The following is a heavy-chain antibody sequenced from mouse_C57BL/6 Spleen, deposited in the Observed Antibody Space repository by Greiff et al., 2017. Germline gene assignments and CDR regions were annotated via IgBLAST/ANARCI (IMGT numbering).Heavy chain of an antibody. Sequence: EVKLVESGGGLVKPGGSLKLSCAASGFTFSSYAMSWVRQTPEKRLEWVATISDGGSYTYYPDNVKGRFTISRDNAKNNLYLQMSHLKSEDTAMYYCARATIVTRYFDVWGTGTTVTVSS. CDR3: ARATIVTRYFDV. V-gene: IGHV5-4*03. D-gene: IGHD2-5*01. J-gene: IGHJ1*03. CDR2: ISDGGSYT. CDR1: GFTFSSYA.